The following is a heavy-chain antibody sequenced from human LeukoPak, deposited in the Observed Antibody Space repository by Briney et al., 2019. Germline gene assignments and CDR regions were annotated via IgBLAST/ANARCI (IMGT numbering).Heavy chain of an antibody. Sequence: SETLSPTCTVSGGSISSGGYYWRWIRQHPGKRLEWIGNIYYSGITYHNHSLKRRVTISVDTSKNQFSLKLSSVTAADTAVYYCARDASQPEGGGFDYWGQGTLVTVSS. CDR1: GGSISSGGYY. CDR3: ARDASQPEGGGFDY. V-gene: IGHV4-31*03. CDR2: IYYSGIT. D-gene: IGHD1-14*01. J-gene: IGHJ4*02.